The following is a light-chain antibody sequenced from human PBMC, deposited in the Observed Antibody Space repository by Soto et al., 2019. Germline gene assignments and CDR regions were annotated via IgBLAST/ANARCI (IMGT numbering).Light chain of an antibody. CDR3: QQYRSSPPYA. Sequence: ERGLTQSPGILSLSPGERVTLSRRASQSVSSSYLAWYHHKPRQAPRLPIYGASSRTTGMPDRFSASGSRTTSTHPFSSLDPAALAVSYCQQYRSSPPYAFGQGTKLQI. J-gene: IGKJ2*01. CDR1: QSVSSSY. CDR2: GAS. V-gene: IGKV3-20*01.